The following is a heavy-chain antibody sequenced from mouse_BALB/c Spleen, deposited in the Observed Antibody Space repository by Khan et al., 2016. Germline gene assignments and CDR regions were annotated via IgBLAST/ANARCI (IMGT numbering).Heavy chain of an antibody. Sequence: LQQSGPGLVKPSQSLSLTCTVTGYSITSDYAWNWIRQFPGNKLEWMGYITYSASTSYNPSLKSRISITRDTSKNQFFLQLNSVTTEDTATYYCAKYGSDYWYFDVWGAGTTVTVSS. CDR2: ITYSAST. J-gene: IGHJ1*01. D-gene: IGHD1-1*01. CDR3: AKYGSDYWYFDV. CDR1: GYSITSDYA. V-gene: IGHV3-2*02.